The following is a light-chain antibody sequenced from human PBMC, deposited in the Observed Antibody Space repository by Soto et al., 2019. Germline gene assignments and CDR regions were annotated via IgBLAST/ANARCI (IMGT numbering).Light chain of an antibody. J-gene: IGLJ2*01. Sequence: QSALTQPPSASGSPGQSVTISCTGTSSDVGGYNYVSWYQQHPGKAPKLMIYEVSKRPSGVPDRFSGSKSGNTASLTVSGLQAEDEADYYCSSYAGNKGLVVFGGGTKVTVL. V-gene: IGLV2-8*01. CDR3: SSYAGNKGLVV. CDR2: EVS. CDR1: SSDVGGYNY.